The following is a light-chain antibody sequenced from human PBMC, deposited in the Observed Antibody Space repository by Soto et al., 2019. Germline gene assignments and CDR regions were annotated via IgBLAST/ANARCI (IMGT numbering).Light chain of an antibody. V-gene: IGKV3-11*01. CDR1: QSVGSY. J-gene: IGKJ4*01. CDR3: QQRSTWPALT. CDR2: DTS. Sequence: EVVLTQSPVTLSLSPGERATLSCRASQSVGSYVAWYQHKPGHLPRLLIYDTSNRAAGIPVRFSGSVSETDFTLTISSLEPDDFAVYYCQQRSTWPALTFGGGTKVEVK.